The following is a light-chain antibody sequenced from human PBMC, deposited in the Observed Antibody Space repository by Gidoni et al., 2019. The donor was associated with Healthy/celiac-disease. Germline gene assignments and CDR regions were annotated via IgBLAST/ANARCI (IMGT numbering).Light chain of an antibody. CDR1: QSVSSY. Sequence: VLTQFPATLTLSPGERPTLPCRASQSVSSYLAWYQQKPGQAPRLLIYDASNRATGIPARFSGSGSGTDFTLTISSREPEDFAVYYCQQRSNWPRTFGGGTKVEIK. CDR2: DAS. J-gene: IGKJ4*01. CDR3: QQRSNWPRT. V-gene: IGKV3-11*01.